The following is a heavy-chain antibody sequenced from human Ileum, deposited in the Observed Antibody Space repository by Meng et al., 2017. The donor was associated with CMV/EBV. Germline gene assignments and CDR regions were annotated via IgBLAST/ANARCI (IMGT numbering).Heavy chain of an antibody. CDR3: ATRLRFLEWLSSG. Sequence: AVSGGFFMGSSWSWIRQPPGKVLEWIGEINHSGSTNYNPSLKSRVTISVDTSKNQFSLKLSSVTAADTAVYYCATRLRFLEWLSSGWGQGTLVTVSS. V-gene: IGHV4-34*01. CDR2: INHSGST. CDR1: GGFFMGSS. J-gene: IGHJ4*02. D-gene: IGHD3-3*01.